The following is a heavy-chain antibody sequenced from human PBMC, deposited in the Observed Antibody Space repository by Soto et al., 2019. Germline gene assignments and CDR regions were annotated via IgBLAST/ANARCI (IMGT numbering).Heavy chain of an antibody. D-gene: IGHD6-19*01. V-gene: IGHV1-18*04. Sequence: QVQLVQSGAEGKKPGASVKVSCEASGYTFSSHGISWVRQAPGQGLEWMGWISVYSGNTNYAQRLQGRVTMTRDIFTSTGYMELRSLRSDDTAVYYCARDKWGLAVPDYHYYAMDVWGQGTTVTVSS. J-gene: IGHJ6*02. CDR3: ARDKWGLAVPDYHYYAMDV. CDR1: GYTFSSHG. CDR2: ISVYSGNT.